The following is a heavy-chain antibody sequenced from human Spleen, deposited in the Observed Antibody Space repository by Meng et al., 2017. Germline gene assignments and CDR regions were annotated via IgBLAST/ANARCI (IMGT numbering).Heavy chain of an antibody. D-gene: IGHD1-26*01. CDR2: IWYDGSNK. Sequence: GESLKISCAASGFTFSSYGMHWVRQAPGKGLEWVAGIWYDGSNKYYADSVKGRFTISRDNSKNTLYLQMNSLRAEDTAVYYCARVGGSYYGHYFDYWGQGTLVTVSS. CDR1: GFTFSSYG. J-gene: IGHJ4*02. CDR3: ARVGGSYYGHYFDY. V-gene: IGHV3-33*01.